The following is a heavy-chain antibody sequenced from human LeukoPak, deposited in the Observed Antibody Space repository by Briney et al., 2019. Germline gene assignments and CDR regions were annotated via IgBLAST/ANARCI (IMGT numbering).Heavy chain of an antibody. J-gene: IGHJ3*01. CDR1: GYSVSSGYY. V-gene: IGHV4-38-2*02. CDR2: MYHSGDT. CDR3: ARHITVTYDAFDL. D-gene: IGHD6-19*01. Sequence: PSETLSLTCTVSGYSVSSGYYWGWIRQPPGKGLEWIGSMYHSGDTYYNPSLKSRVTISVDTSKNQLSLKLSSVTAADTAVYYCARHITVTYDAFDLWGRGTMVTVSS.